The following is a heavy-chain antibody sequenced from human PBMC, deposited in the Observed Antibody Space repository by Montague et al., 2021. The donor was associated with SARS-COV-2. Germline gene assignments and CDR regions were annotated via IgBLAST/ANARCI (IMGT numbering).Heavy chain of an antibody. J-gene: IGHJ4*02. CDR3: TRHVHMTLPKLSPGFDY. V-gene: IGHV4-39*01. CDR2: VHYSGRP. D-gene: IGHD1-1*01. CDR1: GDSISSSSYN. Sequence: SETLSLTCTVSGDSISSSSYNWGWIRQPPGKGLEWIGSVHYSGRPYYNPSLKSRVTIYVDTSKNQLSLKLSSVTAADTAVYYCTRHVHMTLPKLSPGFDYWGQGTLVTVSS.